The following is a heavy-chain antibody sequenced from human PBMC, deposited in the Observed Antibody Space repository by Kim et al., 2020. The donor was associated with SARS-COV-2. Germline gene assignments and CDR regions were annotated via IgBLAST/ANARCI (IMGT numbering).Heavy chain of an antibody. V-gene: IGHV4-31*02. D-gene: IGHD3-16*01. J-gene: IGHJ4*02. CDR2: SGGST. CDR3: AREGGAY. Sequence: SGGSTVYNPSLKSRLTISVDTSKNQFSLKLTSVTAADTAVYYCAREGGAYWGQGTLVTVSS.